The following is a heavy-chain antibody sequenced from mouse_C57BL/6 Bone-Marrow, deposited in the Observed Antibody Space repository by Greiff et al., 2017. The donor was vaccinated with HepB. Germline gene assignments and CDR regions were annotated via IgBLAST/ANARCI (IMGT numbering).Heavy chain of an antibody. CDR1: GFNIKDDY. CDR2: IDPENGDT. D-gene: IGHD4-1*01. Sequence: EVQLVESGAELVRPGASVKSSCTASGFNIKDDYMHWVKQRPEQGLEWIGWIDPENGDTEYASKFQGKATITADTSSNTAYLQLSSLTSEDTAVYYCTTLGTGTWGDAYWGQGTLVTVSA. J-gene: IGHJ3*01. V-gene: IGHV14-4*01. CDR3: TTLGTGTWGDAY.